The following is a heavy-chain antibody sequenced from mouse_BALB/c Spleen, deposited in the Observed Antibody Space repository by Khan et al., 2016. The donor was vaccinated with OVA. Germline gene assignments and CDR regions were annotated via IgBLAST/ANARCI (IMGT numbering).Heavy chain of an antibody. CDR1: GYSFTDYT. J-gene: IGHJ3*01. Sequence: EVQLQQSGPELVKPGASMKISCKASGYSFTDYTMNWVKQSHGKSLEWIGLINPYNGGTSANQKFKGKATLTVDKSSSTVYMELLSLTSGDSAVYYCARSGYGGFSYWGQGTLVTVSA. CDR3: ARSGYGGFSY. CDR2: INPYNGGT. D-gene: IGHD1-2*01. V-gene: IGHV1S135*01.